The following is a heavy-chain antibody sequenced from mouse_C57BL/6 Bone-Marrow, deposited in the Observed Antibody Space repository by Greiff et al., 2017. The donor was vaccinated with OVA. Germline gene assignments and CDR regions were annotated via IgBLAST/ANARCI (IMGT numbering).Heavy chain of an antibody. CDR1: GFTFSDYG. D-gene: IGHD2-4*01. V-gene: IGHV5-17*01. Sequence: EVKVEESGGGLVKPGGSLKLSCAASGFTFSDYGMHWVRQAPEKGLEWVAYISSGSSTIYYADTVKGRFTISRDNAKNTRFLQMTSLRSEDTAMYYCARGYYDYDVGAMDYWGQGTSVTVSS. CDR2: ISSGSSTI. CDR3: ARGYYDYDVGAMDY. J-gene: IGHJ4*01.